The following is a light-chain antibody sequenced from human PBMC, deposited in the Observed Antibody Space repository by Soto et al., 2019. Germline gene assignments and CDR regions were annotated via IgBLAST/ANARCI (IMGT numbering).Light chain of an antibody. J-gene: IGKJ1*01. CDR1: QSVTSSY. CDR2: GAS. Sequence: EIVLTQSPGTLSLSPGERATLSCRASQSVTSSYLAWYQQKPGQAPRLLIYGASNRATGIPDRFSGSGSGTDFTLTISRLEPEDFAVHYCQQYGSSPRTFGQGTKVDIK. CDR3: QQYGSSPRT. V-gene: IGKV3-20*01.